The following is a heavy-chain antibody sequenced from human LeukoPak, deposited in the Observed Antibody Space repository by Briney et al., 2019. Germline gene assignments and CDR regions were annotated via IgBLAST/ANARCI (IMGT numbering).Heavy chain of an antibody. CDR2: INRSGST. D-gene: IGHD5-18*01. V-gene: IGHV4-34*01. Sequence: PSETLSLTCAVYGGSFSGYYWSWIRQPPGKGLEWIGEINRSGSTNNNSSLKSRVAIPVDTSKNQFSLKVSSVTAADTAVYYCAREKMRRYSYGYAHWGQGTLVTAST. J-gene: IGHJ4*02. CDR1: GGSFSGYY. CDR3: AREKMRRYSYGYAH.